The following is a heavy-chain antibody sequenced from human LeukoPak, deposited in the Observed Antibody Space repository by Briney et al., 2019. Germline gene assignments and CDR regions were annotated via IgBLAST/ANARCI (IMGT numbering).Heavy chain of an antibody. V-gene: IGHV3-21*01. J-gene: IGHJ4*02. CDR2: ISSSSSYI. CDR3: ARGITSIVVAADF. CDR1: GFTFSSYS. Sequence: PGGSLRLSCAASGFTFSSYSMNWVRQAPGKGLEWVSSISSSSSYIYYADSVKGRFTISRDNAKNSLFLQMNSLGAEDTAVYYCARGITSIVVAADFWGQGALVTVSS. D-gene: IGHD3-22*01.